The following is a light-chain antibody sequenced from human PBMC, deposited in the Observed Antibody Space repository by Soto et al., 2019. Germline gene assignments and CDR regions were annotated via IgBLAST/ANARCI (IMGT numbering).Light chain of an antibody. CDR1: QIVSSSH. CDR3: QQYGSSPLYS. J-gene: IGKJ2*03. Sequence: EIVLSQSPGTLSLSPGERATLSCRASQIVSSSHLAWYQNKPGQAPRLLIYATSRRATGIPDRFSGSGSGTDFTLTISRLEPEDFAVYYCQQYGSSPLYSFGRGTKLEIK. V-gene: IGKV3-20*01. CDR2: ATS.